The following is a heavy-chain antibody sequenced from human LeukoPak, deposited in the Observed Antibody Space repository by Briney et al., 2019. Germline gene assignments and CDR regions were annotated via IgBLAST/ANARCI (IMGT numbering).Heavy chain of an antibody. CDR1: GYSFTNYW. V-gene: IGHV5-51*01. J-gene: IGHJ4*02. Sequence: NRGESLKISCKGSGYSFTNYWIGWVRQMPGKGLEWMGIIYPGDSDTRYIPSFQGQVTISADKSINTAYLQWSSLKASDTAMYYCARRADSYWFFDYWGQGTLVTVSS. CDR3: ARRADSYWFFDY. CDR2: IYPGDSDT. D-gene: IGHD1-26*01.